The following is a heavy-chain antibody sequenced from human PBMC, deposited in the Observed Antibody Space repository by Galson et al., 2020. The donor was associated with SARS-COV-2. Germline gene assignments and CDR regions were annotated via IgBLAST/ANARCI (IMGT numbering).Heavy chain of an antibody. CDR2: IFFDGSDK. CDR3: ARDGQLSSGWAFDY. Sequence: GESLKISCAASGFTFSDHAIHWVRQAPGKGLEWVAQIFFDGSDKYYGDSVKGRFTISRDSSKNMAYLQMNNLKVDDTAVYYCARDGQLSSGWAFDYWGQGTPVTVSS. CDR1: GFTFSDHA. D-gene: IGHD6-19*01. V-gene: IGHV3-33*01. J-gene: IGHJ4*02.